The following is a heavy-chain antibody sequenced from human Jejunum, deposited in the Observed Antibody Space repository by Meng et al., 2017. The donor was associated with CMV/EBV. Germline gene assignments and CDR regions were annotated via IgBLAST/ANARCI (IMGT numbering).Heavy chain of an antibody. Sequence: YEFAFSDYYMNWFRQSPGKGLEWVSYISDSSNTIYYADSVKGRFTISRDNAKNSLYLQMSSLRAEDTAVYYCTRDRDYFSSPFDYWGQGTLVTVSS. V-gene: IGHV3-11*04. CDR2: ISDSSNTI. J-gene: IGHJ4*02. D-gene: IGHD4/OR15-4a*01. CDR1: EFAFSDYY. CDR3: TRDRDYFSSPFDY.